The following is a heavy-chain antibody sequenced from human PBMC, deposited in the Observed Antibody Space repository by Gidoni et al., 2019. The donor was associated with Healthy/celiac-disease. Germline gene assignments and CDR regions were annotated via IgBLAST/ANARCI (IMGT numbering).Heavy chain of an antibody. V-gene: IGHV4-39*01. Sequence: QLQLQESGPGLVKPSETLSLTCTVSGGSISSGGYYWGWIRQPPGKGLEWIGSIFYSGSTYCNPSLKSRVTISVDTSKNQFSLRLSSVTAADTAVYYCARRGSSWAQYYFDYWGQGTLVTVSS. D-gene: IGHD6-13*01. CDR1: GGSISSGGYY. CDR2: IFYSGST. CDR3: ARRGSSWAQYYFDY. J-gene: IGHJ4*02.